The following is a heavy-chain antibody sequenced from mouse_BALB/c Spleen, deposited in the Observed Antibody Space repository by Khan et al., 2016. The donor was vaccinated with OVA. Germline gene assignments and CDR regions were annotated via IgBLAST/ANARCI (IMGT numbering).Heavy chain of an antibody. Sequence: VRLQQSGPELVKPGASVKMSCKASGYTFTTYVIHWVKQKPGQGLEWFGYINPYNDDTKYNEKFKDKATLTSDKSSTTAYMEFSSLTSEDSAVYYCARGMGLLRGAMDYGGQGTSVTVSS. V-gene: IGHV1S136*01. CDR2: INPYNDDT. J-gene: IGHJ4*01. CDR1: GYTFTTYV. CDR3: ARGMGLLRGAMDY. D-gene: IGHD2-3*01.